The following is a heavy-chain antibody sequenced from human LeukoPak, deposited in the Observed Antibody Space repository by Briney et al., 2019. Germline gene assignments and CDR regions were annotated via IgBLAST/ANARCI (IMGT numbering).Heavy chain of an antibody. CDR2: IYSGGST. Sequence: GGSLRLSCAASGFTVSSNYMSWVRQAPGKGLEWVSVIYSGGSTYYADSVKGRFTISRDNSKNTLYLQMNSLGAEDTAVYYCARMYGDSAEYFQHWGQGTLVTVSS. CDR1: GFTVSSNY. D-gene: IGHD4-17*01. V-gene: IGHV3-53*01. J-gene: IGHJ1*01. CDR3: ARMYGDSAEYFQH.